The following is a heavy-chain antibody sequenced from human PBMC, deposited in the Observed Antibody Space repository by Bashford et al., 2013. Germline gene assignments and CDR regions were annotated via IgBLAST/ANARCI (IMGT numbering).Heavy chain of an antibody. CDR3: AKAFIAAAGTRPLDY. D-gene: IGHD6-13*01. J-gene: IGHJ4*02. V-gene: IGHV3-53*01. CDR2: IYSDGST. Sequence: VRQAPGKGLEWVSVIYSDGSTYYADSVKGRFTISRDNSKNTLYLQMNSLRAEDTAVYYCAKAFIAAAGTRPLDYWAREPGHRLL.